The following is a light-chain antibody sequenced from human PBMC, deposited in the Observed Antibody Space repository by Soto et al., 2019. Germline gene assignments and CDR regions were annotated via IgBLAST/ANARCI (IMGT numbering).Light chain of an antibody. CDR1: QSIDRW. Sequence: DIQMTQSPSTLPASVGDRVTITCRASQSIDRWLAWYQQRPGKAPKLLIYAASSLQSGVPSRFSGSGSGTDFTLTISSLQPEDFATYYCQQSYSTPGMYTFGPGTKLEIK. V-gene: IGKV1-39*01. J-gene: IGKJ2*01. CDR3: QQSYSTPGMYT. CDR2: AAS.